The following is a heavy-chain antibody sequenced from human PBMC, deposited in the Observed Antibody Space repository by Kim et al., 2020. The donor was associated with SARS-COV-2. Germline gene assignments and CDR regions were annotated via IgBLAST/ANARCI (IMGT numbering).Heavy chain of an antibody. Sequence: GGSLRLSCAASGFTFGDYAMHWVRQAPGKGLEWVSGISWNSGSIGYADSVKGRFTISRDNAKNSLYLQMNSLRAEDTALYYCAKDKRRVYYDILTAPVGAFDIWGQGTMGTVSS. CDR3: AKDKRRVYYDILTAPVGAFDI. V-gene: IGHV3-9*01. J-gene: IGHJ3*02. D-gene: IGHD3-9*01. CDR2: ISWNSGSI. CDR1: GFTFGDYA.